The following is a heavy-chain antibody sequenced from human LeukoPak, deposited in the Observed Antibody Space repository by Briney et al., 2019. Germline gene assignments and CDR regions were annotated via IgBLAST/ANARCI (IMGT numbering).Heavy chain of an antibody. Sequence: PSETLSLTCTVSGGSISSSSYYWGWIRQPPGKGLEWIGSIYYSGSTYYNPSLKSRVTISVDTSKNQFSLKLSSVTAADTAVYYCARGILFLEWRYYFDYWGQGTLVTVSS. CDR2: IYYSGST. D-gene: IGHD3-3*01. V-gene: IGHV4-39*01. CDR1: GGSISSSSYY. J-gene: IGHJ4*02. CDR3: ARGILFLEWRYYFDY.